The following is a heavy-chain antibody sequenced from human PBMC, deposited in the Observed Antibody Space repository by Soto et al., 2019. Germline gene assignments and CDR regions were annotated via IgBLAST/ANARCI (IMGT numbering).Heavy chain of an antibody. CDR1: GGSISSGGYF. V-gene: IGHV4-31*03. Sequence: SETLSLTCTVSGGSISSGGYFWSWVRQHPGKGLEWIGNIYYSGRTYYNPSLKSRVTISVDTSKNQFSLKLSSVTAADTAVYYCARFAKEENPKVGSWYYFDYWGQGTRVTVSS. J-gene: IGHJ4*02. CDR2: IYYSGRT. D-gene: IGHD6-13*01. CDR3: ARFAKEENPKVGSWYYFDY.